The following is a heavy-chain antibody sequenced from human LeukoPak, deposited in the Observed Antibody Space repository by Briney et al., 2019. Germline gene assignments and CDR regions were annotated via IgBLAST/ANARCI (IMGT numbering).Heavy chain of an antibody. D-gene: IGHD3-9*01. Sequence: GGSLRLSCAASGFTFSSYWMHWVRQAPGKGLVWVSRINSDGSSTSYADSVKGRFTISRDNAKNTLYLQVNSLRAEDTAVYYCAGAPSTYYDIYRSWGQGTLVTVSS. CDR1: GFTFSSYW. J-gene: IGHJ5*02. V-gene: IGHV3-74*01. CDR3: AGAPSTYYDIYRS. CDR2: INSDGSST.